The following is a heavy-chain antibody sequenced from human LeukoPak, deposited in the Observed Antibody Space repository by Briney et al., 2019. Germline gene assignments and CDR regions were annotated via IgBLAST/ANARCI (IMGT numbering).Heavy chain of an antibody. J-gene: IGHJ4*02. D-gene: IGHD3-10*01. Sequence: GGSLRLSCAASGFTFSSYSMNWVRQAPGKGLEWVSSISSSSSYIYYADSVKGRFTISRDNAKNSLYLQMNSLRAEDTAVYYCARGGRQAGSFDYWGQGTLVTVSS. CDR3: ARGGRQAGSFDY. V-gene: IGHV3-21*01. CDR1: GFTFSSYS. CDR2: ISSSSSYI.